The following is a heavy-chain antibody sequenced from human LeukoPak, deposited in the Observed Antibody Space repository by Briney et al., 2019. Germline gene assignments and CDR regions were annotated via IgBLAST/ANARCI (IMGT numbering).Heavy chain of an antibody. CDR2: IYHSGST. CDR1: GGSISSSNW. V-gene: IGHV4-4*02. CDR3: ARTTMVRGTYYMDV. J-gene: IGHJ6*03. Sequence: SETLSLTCAVSGGSISSSNWWSWVRQPPGKGLEWIGEIYHSGSTNYNPSLKSRVTISVDKSKNQFSLKLSSVTAADTAVYYCARTTMVRGTYYMDVWGKGTTVTVSS. D-gene: IGHD3-10*01.